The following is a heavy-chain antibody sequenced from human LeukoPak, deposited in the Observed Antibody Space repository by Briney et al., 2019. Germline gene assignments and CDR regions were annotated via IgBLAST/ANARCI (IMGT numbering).Heavy chain of an antibody. CDR1: GFTFRNYG. V-gene: IGHV3-23*01. D-gene: IGHD3/OR15-3a*01. J-gene: IGHJ4*02. CDR2: IDASGGTT. Sequence: GGTLRLSCAASGFTFRNYGMGWVRQVPGKGLEWVSSIDASGGTTHYADSVKGRFTTSRDNSKNTLYLQMNSLRAEDTAVYYCATSTPLYEFYRMYYFDYWGQGTLVTVSS. CDR3: ATSTPLYEFYRMYYFDY.